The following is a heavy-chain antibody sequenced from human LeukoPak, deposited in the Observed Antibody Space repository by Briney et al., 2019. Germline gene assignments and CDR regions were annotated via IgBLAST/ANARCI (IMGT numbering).Heavy chain of an antibody. CDR1: GSSFTSYW. V-gene: IGHV5-51*01. D-gene: IGHD5-12*01. J-gene: IGHJ4*02. Sequence: GGSRQISCEGSGSSFTSYWIGGGRPLPGKGVGGMGIIYPGDSDTRDSPSFQGQVTISADKSTSTAYLQWSSLKASDTAMYYCARHMGDIVATIGFDYWGQGTLVTVSS. CDR3: ARHMGDIVATIGFDY. CDR2: IYPGDSDT.